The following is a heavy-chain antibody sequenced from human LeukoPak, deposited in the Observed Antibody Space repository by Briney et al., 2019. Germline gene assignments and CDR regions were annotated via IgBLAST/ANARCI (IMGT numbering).Heavy chain of an antibody. Sequence: SVKVSCKASGGTFGSYVISWVRQAPGQGLEWMGGIIPTFGTAHYAQKFQGRLTITADESTSTVYMEMSSLRSEDTAMYYCAKEGDTALVTGYFDLWGRGTLVTVSA. J-gene: IGHJ2*01. CDR2: IIPTFGTA. V-gene: IGHV1-69*01. D-gene: IGHD5-18*01. CDR3: AKEGDTALVTGYFDL. CDR1: GGTFGSYV.